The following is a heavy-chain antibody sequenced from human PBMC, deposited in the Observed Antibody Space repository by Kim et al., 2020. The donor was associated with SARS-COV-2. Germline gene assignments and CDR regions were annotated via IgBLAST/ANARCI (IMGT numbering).Heavy chain of an antibody. CDR2: I. CDR3: ARWRGYGHGLDS. D-gene: IGHD2-15*01. J-gene: IGHJ4*02. V-gene: IGHV4-59*10. Sequence: INYIPSFRSRVTLSVDTSRNQFSLRLRSVTAADAAVYYCARWRGYGHGLDSWGQGTLVTVSS.